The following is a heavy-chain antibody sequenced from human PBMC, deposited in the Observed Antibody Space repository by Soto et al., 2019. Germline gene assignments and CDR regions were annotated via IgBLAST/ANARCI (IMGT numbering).Heavy chain of an antibody. CDR3: AKDTYDFWSGYYKGRPYYYYGMDV. CDR2: ISGSGGST. Sequence: PGGSLRLSCAASGFTFSSYAMSWVRQAPGKGLEWVSAISGSGGSTYYADSVKGRFTISRDNSKNTLYLQMNSLRAEDTAVYYCAKDTYDFWSGYYKGRPYYYYGMDVWGQGTTVTVSS. V-gene: IGHV3-23*01. CDR1: GFTFSSYA. D-gene: IGHD3-3*01. J-gene: IGHJ6*02.